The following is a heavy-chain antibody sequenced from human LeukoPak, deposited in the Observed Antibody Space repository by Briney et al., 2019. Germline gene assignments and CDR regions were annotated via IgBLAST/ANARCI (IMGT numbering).Heavy chain of an antibody. CDR2: IIPIFGTA. V-gene: IGHV1-69*05. D-gene: IGHD2-15*01. CDR1: GGTFSSYA. Sequence: SVRVSCKASGGTFSSYAISWARQAPGQGLEWMGGIIPIFGTANYAQKFQGRVTITTDESTSTAYMELSSLRSEDTAVYYCARALGYCSGGSCYSSWSDPWGQGTLVTVSS. J-gene: IGHJ5*02. CDR3: ARALGYCSGGSCYSSWSDP.